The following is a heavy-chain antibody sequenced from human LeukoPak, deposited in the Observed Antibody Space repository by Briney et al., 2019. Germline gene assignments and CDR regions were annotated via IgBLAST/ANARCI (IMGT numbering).Heavy chain of an antibody. V-gene: IGHV3-48*04. J-gene: IGHJ6*04. CDR1: GFTFSSYS. CDR3: AELGITMIGGV. CDR2: ISSSGSTI. D-gene: IGHD3-10*02. Sequence: GGSLRLSCAASGFTFSSYSMNWVRQAPGKGLEWFSYISSSGSTIYYADSVKGRFTISRDNAKNSLYLQMNSLRAEDTAVYYCAELGITMIGGVWGKGTTVTISS.